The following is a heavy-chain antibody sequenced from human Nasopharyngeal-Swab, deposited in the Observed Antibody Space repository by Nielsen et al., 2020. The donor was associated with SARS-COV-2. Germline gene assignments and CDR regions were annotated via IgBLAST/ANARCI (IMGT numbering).Heavy chain of an antibody. CDR2: IRRKGNNYAT. CDR3: TRCGGGCYSGRDY. Sequence: ESLKISCAASGFTFSDSAIHWVRQASGDGLEWVARIRRKGNNYATAYSASVKGRFSIFRDAPTNTAYLQMNSLKTEDTAMYYCTRCGGGCYSGRDYWGQGTLVTVSS. V-gene: IGHV3-73*01. J-gene: IGHJ4*02. CDR1: GFTFSDSA. D-gene: IGHD2-15*01.